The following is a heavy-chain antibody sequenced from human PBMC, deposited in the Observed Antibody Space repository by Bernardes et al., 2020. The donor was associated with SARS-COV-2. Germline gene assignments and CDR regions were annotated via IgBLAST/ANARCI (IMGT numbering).Heavy chain of an antibody. CDR2: ISGSGGST. V-gene: IGHV3-23*01. J-gene: IGHJ3*02. Sequence: GGSLRLSRAASGFTFSSYAMSWVRQAPGKGLEWVSAISGSGGSTYYADSVKGRFTISRDNSKNTLYLQMNSLRAEDTAVYYCAKASGDLDAFDIWGQGTMVTVSS. CDR1: GFTFSSYA. D-gene: IGHD3-10*01. CDR3: AKASGDLDAFDI.